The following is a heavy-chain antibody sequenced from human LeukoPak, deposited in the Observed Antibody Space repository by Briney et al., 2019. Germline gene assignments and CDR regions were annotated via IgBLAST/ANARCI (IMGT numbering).Heavy chain of an antibody. V-gene: IGHV3-21*01. D-gene: IGHD6-19*01. Sequence: GGSLRLSCAASRFTFSSYSMNWIRQAPGKELELVSSISSSSSYIYYADSVKGRFTISRDNAKNSLYLQMNSLRAEDTAVYYCARDAVAGIPYYYYMDVWGKGTTVTVSS. CDR3: ARDAVAGIPYYYYMDV. J-gene: IGHJ6*03. CDR1: RFTFSSYS. CDR2: ISSSSSYI.